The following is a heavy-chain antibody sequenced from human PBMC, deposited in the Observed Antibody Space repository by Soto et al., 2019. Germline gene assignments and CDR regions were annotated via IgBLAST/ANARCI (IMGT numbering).Heavy chain of an antibody. J-gene: IGHJ6*02. Sequence: GESLKISCKGSGYSFTSYWISWVRQMPGKGLEWMGRIDPSDSYTNYSPSFQGHVTISADKSISTAYLQWSSLKASDTAMYYCASSSIAAKSDYYYYGMDVWGQGTTVTVSS. CDR3: ASSSIAAKSDYYYYGMDV. CDR1: GYSFTSYW. D-gene: IGHD6-6*01. V-gene: IGHV5-10-1*01. CDR2: IDPSDSYT.